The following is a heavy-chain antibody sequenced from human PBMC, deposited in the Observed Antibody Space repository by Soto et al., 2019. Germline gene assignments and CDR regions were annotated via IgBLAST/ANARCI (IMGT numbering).Heavy chain of an antibody. Sequence: QVQLVESGGGVVQPGRSLRLSCAASGFTFSSYAMHWVRQAPGKGLEWVAVISYDGSNKYYADSVKGRFTISRDNSKNTLYLQMNSLRAEDTAVYYCARDLSGPVRYYYYYYGMDVWGQGTTVTVSS. CDR1: GFTFSSYA. V-gene: IGHV3-30-3*01. J-gene: IGHJ6*02. CDR2: ISYDGSNK. CDR3: ARDLSGPVRYYYYYYGMDV. D-gene: IGHD5-12*01.